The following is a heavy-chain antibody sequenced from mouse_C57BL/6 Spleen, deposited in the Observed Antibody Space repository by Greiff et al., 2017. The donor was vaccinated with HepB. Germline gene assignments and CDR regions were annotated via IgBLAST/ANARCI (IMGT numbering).Heavy chain of an antibody. CDR1: GFTFSSYA. J-gene: IGHJ3*01. D-gene: IGHD2-5*01. V-gene: IGHV5-4*01. CDR3: ARDSNYVDWFAY. CDR2: ISDGGSYT. Sequence: EVQLVESGGGLVKPGGSLKLSCAASGFTFSSYAMSWVRQTPEKRLEWVATISDGGSYTYYPDNVKGRFTISRDNAKNNLYLQMSHLKSEDTAMYYCARDSNYVDWFAYWGQGTLVTVSA.